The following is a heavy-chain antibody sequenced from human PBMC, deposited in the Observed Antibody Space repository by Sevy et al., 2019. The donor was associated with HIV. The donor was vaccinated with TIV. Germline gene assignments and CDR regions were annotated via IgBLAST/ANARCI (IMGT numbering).Heavy chain of an antibody. J-gene: IGHJ4*02. CDR3: ARAGGYGAGHFDY. Sequence: ASVKVSCKASGGTFSSYAISWVRQAPGQGLEWMGRIIPIFGTANYAQKFQGRVTITADESTSTAYMELSSLRSEDTAVYYCARAGGYGAGHFDYWGQGTLVTVSS. CDR1: GGTFSSYA. D-gene: IGHD1-26*01. V-gene: IGHV1-69*13. CDR2: IIPIFGTA.